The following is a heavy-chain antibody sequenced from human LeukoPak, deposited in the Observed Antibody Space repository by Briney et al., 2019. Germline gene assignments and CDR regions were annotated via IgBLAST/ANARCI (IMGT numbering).Heavy chain of an antibody. J-gene: IGHJ5*02. CDR3: AVTIFGVVIPFDP. D-gene: IGHD3-3*01. CDR2: ISAYNGNT. Sequence: ASVKVSCKASGYTFTSYGISWVRQAPGQGLEWMGWISAYNGNTNYAQKLQGRVTTTTDTSTSTAYMELRSLRSDDTTVYYCAVTIFGVVIPFDPWGQGTLVTVSS. V-gene: IGHV1-18*01. CDR1: GYTFTSYG.